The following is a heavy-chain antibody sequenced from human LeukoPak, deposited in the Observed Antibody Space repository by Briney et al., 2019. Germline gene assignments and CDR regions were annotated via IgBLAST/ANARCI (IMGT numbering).Heavy chain of an antibody. CDR3: GCHTAMARISDY. J-gene: IGHJ4*02. D-gene: IGHD5-18*01. V-gene: IGHV3-49*04. CDR1: GVTFGDYA. Sequence: GRSLRLSCTASGVTFGDYAITWVRQAPGKGLEWVGFIRSKAYGGTTDYAASLKTRFTISRDDSKNIAYQQMNSLKTEDTAVYYCGCHTAMARISDYWGQGTLVTVSS. CDR2: IRSKAYGGTT.